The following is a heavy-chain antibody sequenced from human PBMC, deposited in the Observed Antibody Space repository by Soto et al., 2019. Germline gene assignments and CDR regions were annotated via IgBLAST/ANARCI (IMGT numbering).Heavy chain of an antibody. CDR1: GGSISSYY. D-gene: IGHD3-10*01. Sequence: SETLSLTCTVSGGSISSYYLSWIRQPPGKGLEWIGYIYYSGSTNYNPSLKSRVTISVDTSKNQFSLKLSSVTAADTAEYYCARDNYYGSGDNWFDPWGQGTLVTVSS. V-gene: IGHV4-59*01. CDR2: IYYSGST. CDR3: ARDNYYGSGDNWFDP. J-gene: IGHJ5*02.